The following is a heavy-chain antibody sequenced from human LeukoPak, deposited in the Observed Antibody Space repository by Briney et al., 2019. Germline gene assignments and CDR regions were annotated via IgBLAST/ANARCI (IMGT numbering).Heavy chain of an antibody. J-gene: IGHJ1*01. Sequence: PGGSLRLSCAASGFTFSSSWMHWVRQAPGKGLVWVSRIKSDGTLTTDADSVKGRFTISRDNAKNTLYLQMNSLRAEDTAVYYCARGPNSSSWYGSEYFQHWGQGTLVTVSS. V-gene: IGHV3-74*01. CDR1: GFTFSSSW. D-gene: IGHD6-13*01. CDR2: IKSDGTLT. CDR3: ARGPNSSSWYGSEYFQH.